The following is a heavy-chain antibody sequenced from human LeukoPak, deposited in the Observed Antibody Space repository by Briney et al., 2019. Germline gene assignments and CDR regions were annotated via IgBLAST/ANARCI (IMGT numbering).Heavy chain of an antibody. CDR2: NRPADSYI. J-gene: IGHJ4*02. CDR3: AAGGGY. Sequence: GESLKISCKGSGYSFSTDWIGWVRQMPGKGLEWMVINRPADSYIECSPSFQGHVTISVDKSINTAYLQWSSLKASDSAFYYCAAGGGYWGQGTLVTVSS. CDR1: GYSFSTDW. V-gene: IGHV5-51*01. D-gene: IGHD3-16*01.